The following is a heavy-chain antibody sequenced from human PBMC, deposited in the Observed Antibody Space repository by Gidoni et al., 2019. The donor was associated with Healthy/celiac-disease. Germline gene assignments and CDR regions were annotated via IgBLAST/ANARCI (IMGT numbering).Heavy chain of an antibody. CDR2: ISYDGSNK. D-gene: IGHD6-13*01. CDR3: ARDRGDSSSWYCDY. J-gene: IGHJ4*02. Sequence: QVQLVESGGGVVQPGRSLRLSCAASGFTFSSYAMHWVRQAPGKGLEWVAVISYDGSNKYYADSVKGRFTISRDNSKNTLYLQMNSLRAEDTAVYYCARDRGDSSSWYCDYWGQGTLVTVSS. CDR1: GFTFSSYA. V-gene: IGHV3-30-3*01.